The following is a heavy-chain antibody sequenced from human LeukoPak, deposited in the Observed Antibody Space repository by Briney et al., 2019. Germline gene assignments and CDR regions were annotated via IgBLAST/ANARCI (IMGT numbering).Heavy chain of an antibody. V-gene: IGHV1-2*06. CDR1: GYTFTDYY. CDR3: ARESSDGSGSYDY. J-gene: IGHJ4*02. Sequence: ASVKVSCTASGYTFTDYYMHWVRQAPGHGLEWMGRINPNSGGTNYAQKFQGRVTMTRDTSISTAYMELSRLRSDDTAMYYCARESSDGSGSYDYWGQGTLVTVSS. D-gene: IGHD3-10*01. CDR2: INPNSGGT.